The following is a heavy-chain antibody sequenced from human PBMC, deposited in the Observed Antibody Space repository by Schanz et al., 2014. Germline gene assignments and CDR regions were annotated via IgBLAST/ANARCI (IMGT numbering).Heavy chain of an antibody. CDR2: IKRDGSEK. CDR3: LAPDYGMDV. J-gene: IGHJ6*02. Sequence: EVQLVQSGGGLVQPGGSLRLSCAASGFTFSTHAMHWVRQAPGKGLEWVANIKRDGSEKNYLDSVKGRFTISRDNAKNSLFLQMNSLRAEDTAVYYCLAPDYGMDVWGQGTTVTVSS. V-gene: IGHV3-7*01. CDR1: GFTFSTHA.